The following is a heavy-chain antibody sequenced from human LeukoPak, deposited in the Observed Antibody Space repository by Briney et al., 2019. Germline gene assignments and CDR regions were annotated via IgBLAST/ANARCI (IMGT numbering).Heavy chain of an antibody. J-gene: IGHJ5*02. Sequence: PGGSLRLSCAASGFNFNNYFMSWVRQAPGKGLEWVSGISGSGDSTYYADSVKGRLTISRDSSKKTLYLQMNSLRAEDTAVYYCAKDGDSSGLVFDPWGQGTLVTVSS. CDR1: GFNFNNYF. V-gene: IGHV3-23*01. CDR2: ISGSGDST. CDR3: AKDGDSSGLVFDP. D-gene: IGHD3-22*01.